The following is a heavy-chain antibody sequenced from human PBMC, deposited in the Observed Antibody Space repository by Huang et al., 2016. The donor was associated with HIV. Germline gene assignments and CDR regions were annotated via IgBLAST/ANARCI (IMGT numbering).Heavy chain of an antibody. D-gene: IGHD3-22*01. J-gene: IGHJ4*02. CDR2: INPNTGNP. V-gene: IGHV7-4-1*02. Sequence: QVQLVQSGSELTKPGASVKVSCKVYGYTFTDYQISWVGQAPGQGLELMGWINPNTGNPTYAQGFTGRFVFSLDTSVSTAYLQISSRKAEDTAVYFCARDSGYYRYFDYWGQGTLVTVSS. CDR1: GYTFTDYQ. CDR3: ARDSGYYRYFDY.